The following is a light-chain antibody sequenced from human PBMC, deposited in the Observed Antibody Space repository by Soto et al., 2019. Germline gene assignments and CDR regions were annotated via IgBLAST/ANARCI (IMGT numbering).Light chain of an antibody. CDR1: SSNIGSNY. J-gene: IGLJ2*01. Sequence: QSVLTQPPSASGTPGQRVTISCSGSSSNIGSNYVYWYQQLPGTAPKLLINRNNQRPSGVPDRFSGSKSGTSASLAISGLRSEDEADYYCEAWDDSLSAVVFGGGTSSPS. CDR3: EAWDDSLSAVV. CDR2: RNN. V-gene: IGLV1-47*01.